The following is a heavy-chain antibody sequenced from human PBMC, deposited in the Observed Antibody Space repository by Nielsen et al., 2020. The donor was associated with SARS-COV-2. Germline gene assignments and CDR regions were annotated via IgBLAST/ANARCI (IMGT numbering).Heavy chain of an antibody. CDR2: ISWNSGSI. CDR3: AKAQASSRDSSGLHFDY. J-gene: IGHJ4*02. D-gene: IGHD3-22*01. Sequence: GGSLRLSCAASGFTFDDYAMHWVRQAPGKGLEWVSGISWNSGSIGYADSVKGRFTISRDNAKNSLYLQMNSLRAEDTALYYCAKAQASSRDSSGLHFDYWGQGTLVTVSS. V-gene: IGHV3-9*01. CDR1: GFTFDDYA.